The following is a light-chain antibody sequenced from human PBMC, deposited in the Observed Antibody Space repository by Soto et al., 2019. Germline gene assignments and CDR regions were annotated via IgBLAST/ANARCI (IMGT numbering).Light chain of an antibody. J-gene: IGKJ4*01. Sequence: DIQMTQSPSSLSASVGDRVTITCQASQDINNYLNWYQQKPGKAPKLLIYGASNLDTGVPSRFSGSGSRTDSSFTISSLQPEDFATYYCQQSGNLPTFGGRTPVDIK. CDR2: GAS. CDR1: QDINNY. V-gene: IGKV1-33*01. CDR3: QQSGNLPT.